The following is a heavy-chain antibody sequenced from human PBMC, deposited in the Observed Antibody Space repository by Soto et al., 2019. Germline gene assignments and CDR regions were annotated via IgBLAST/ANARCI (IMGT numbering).Heavy chain of an antibody. Sequence: SETLSLTCTVSGGSISNYYWSWIRQPPGKGLEWIGYIYYSGSTNYNPSLKSRVTISVDTSKNQFSLKLSSVTAADTAVYYCAKVTGWNYFDYWGQGTLVTVSS. J-gene: IGHJ4*02. V-gene: IGHV4-59*01. D-gene: IGHD3-9*01. CDR2: IYYSGST. CDR3: AKVTGWNYFDY. CDR1: GGSISNYY.